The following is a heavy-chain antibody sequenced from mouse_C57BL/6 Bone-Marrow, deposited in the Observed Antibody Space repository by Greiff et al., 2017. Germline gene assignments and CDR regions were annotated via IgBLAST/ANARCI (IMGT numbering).Heavy chain of an antibody. CDR2: IWSGGST. CDR1: GFSLPSYG. Sequence: VQRVESGPGLVQPSQSLSITCTVSGFSLPSYGVHWVRQSPGKGLEWLGVIWSGGSTDYHAAFISRLSISKDNSKSQVFFKMKSLQADDTAIYYCARNKRGFAYWGQGTLVTVSA. J-gene: IGHJ3*01. V-gene: IGHV2-2*01. CDR3: ARNKRGFAY.